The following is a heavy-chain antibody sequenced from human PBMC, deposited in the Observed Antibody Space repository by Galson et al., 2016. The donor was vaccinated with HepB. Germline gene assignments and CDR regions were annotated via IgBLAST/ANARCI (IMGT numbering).Heavy chain of an antibody. D-gene: IGHD2-21*01. CDR3: AKFETLGDQGY. J-gene: IGHJ4*02. Sequence: LRLSCAVSGFVFKNFGMHWVRHARGKGLDWVGVTSHDGTSSFYGNSAKGRFVFSRDNSKSTLFLHMSGLTLEDTAMYFCAKFETLGDQGYWGQGVRVVVSS. CDR1: GFVFKNFG. V-gene: IGHV3-30*18. CDR2: TSHDGTSS.